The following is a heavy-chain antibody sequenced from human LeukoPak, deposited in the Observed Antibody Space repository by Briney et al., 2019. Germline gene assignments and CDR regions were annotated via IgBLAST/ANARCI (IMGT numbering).Heavy chain of an antibody. CDR2: IHHSGST. CDR1: GYFISSGYY. CDR3: ARTSSSGLVGGYYFDY. V-gene: IGHV4-38-2*02. Sequence: SETLSLTCTVSGYFISSGYYWGWIRPPPGKGLQWIGSIHHSGSTYYNPSLKGRVTISVDTSKNQFSLKLSSVTAADTAVYYCARTSSSGLVGGYYFDYWGQGTLVTVSS. D-gene: IGHD6-19*01. J-gene: IGHJ4*02.